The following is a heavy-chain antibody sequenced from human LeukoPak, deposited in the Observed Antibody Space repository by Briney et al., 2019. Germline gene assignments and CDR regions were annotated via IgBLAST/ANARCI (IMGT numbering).Heavy chain of an antibody. Sequence: QAGGSLRLSCAASGFTFSNAWMSWVRQAPGKGLEWVSVIYSGGSTYYADSVKGRFTISRHNSKNTLYLQMNSLRAEDTAVYYCARAGAAAGTSSPPDYWGQGTLVTVSS. CDR3: ARAGAAAGTSSPPDY. V-gene: IGHV3-53*04. D-gene: IGHD6-13*01. CDR2: IYSGGST. J-gene: IGHJ4*02. CDR1: GFTFSNAW.